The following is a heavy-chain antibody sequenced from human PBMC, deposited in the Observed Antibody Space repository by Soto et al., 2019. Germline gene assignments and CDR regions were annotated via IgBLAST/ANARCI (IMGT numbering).Heavy chain of an antibody. CDR3: ARGEYFDWLLDRAEYFQH. J-gene: IGHJ1*01. D-gene: IGHD3-9*01. CDR2: IYYSGST. V-gene: IGHV4-31*03. Sequence: QVQLQESGPGLVKPSQTLSLTCTVSGGSISSGGYYWSWIRQHPGKGLEWIGYIYYSGSTYYNPSLKSRVTISVDTSKNQFSLKLSSVTAADTAVYYCARGEYFDWLLDRAEYFQHWGQGTLVTVSS. CDR1: GGSISSGGYY.